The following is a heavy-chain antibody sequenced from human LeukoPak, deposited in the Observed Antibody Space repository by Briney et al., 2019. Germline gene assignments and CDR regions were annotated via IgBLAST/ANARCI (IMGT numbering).Heavy chain of an antibody. D-gene: IGHD2-2*01. CDR1: GYTFTGYY. V-gene: IGHV1-2*02. CDR3: AKARGLYCSSTSCYDCDV. Sequence: AASVKVSCKASGYTFTGYYMHWVRQAPGQGLEWMGWINPNSGGTNYAQKFQGRVTLTRDTSITTAYMELNRLRSDDTAVYYCAKARGLYCSSTSCYDCDVWGKGTTVTVSS. J-gene: IGHJ6*04. CDR2: INPNSGGT.